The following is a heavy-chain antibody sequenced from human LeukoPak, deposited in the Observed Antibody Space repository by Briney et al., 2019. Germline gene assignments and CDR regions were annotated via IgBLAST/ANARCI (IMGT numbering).Heavy chain of an antibody. CDR1: GFTVSTNY. D-gene: IGHD1-26*01. CDR2: IYSGGTT. Sequence: GGSLRLSCAASGFTVSTNYMNRVRQAPGKGLEWVSVIYSGGTTYYADSVKGRFTISRDNSKNTVYLQMNSLRAEDTAVYYCARSYSGSLNWFDPWGQGTLVTVSS. CDR3: ARSYSGSLNWFDP. V-gene: IGHV3-53*01. J-gene: IGHJ5*02.